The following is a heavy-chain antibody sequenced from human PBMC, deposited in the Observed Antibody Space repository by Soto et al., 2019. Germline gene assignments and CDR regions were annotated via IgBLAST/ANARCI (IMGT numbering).Heavy chain of an antibody. CDR2: ISDSGHTT. D-gene: IGHD3-22*01. CDR1: GFNFNNFA. CDR3: VKVYSSASEDSFDV. Sequence: HLLESGGDLVQPGGSLTLSCVASGFNFNNFAMAWVRQSPGKGLEWVSLISDSGHTTTYADFVKGRFTLSRDNSRNMVYLRMNSLRGKDTAIYYCVKVYSSASEDSFDVWGRGTVVTVSS. J-gene: IGHJ3*01. V-gene: IGHV3-23*01.